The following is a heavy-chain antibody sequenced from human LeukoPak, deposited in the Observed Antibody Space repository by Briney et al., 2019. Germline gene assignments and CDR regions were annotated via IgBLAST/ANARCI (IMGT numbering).Heavy chain of an antibody. D-gene: IGHD3-10*01. V-gene: IGHV4-61*01. CDR1: GVSVSDGNYY. CDR3: ASTSNTWLGLPYFDS. Sequence: SETLSLTCTVSGVSVSDGNYYWSWIRQPPGKGLEWIGYMFYAESTKYNPSLNSRVTISVDRSKNQVSLNLTSVTAADTAVYYCASTSNTWLGLPYFDSWGQGTLVTVSS. J-gene: IGHJ4*02. CDR2: MFYAEST.